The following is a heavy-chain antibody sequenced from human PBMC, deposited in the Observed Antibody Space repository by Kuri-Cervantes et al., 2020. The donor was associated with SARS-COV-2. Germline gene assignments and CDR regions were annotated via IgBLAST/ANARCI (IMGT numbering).Heavy chain of an antibody. CDR3: ARIHGDYYYYMDV. CDR1: GDSISSSTYF. V-gene: IGHV4-39*01. Sequence: GSLRLSCTVSGDSISSSTYFWGWIRQPPGKGLEWIGTISYRANTYYNPSLRSRITMDVDTSKNQFSLNLNSVAAADTAVYYCARIHGDYYYYMDVWGKGTTVTVSS. J-gene: IGHJ6*03. CDR2: ISYRANT. D-gene: IGHD5-18*01.